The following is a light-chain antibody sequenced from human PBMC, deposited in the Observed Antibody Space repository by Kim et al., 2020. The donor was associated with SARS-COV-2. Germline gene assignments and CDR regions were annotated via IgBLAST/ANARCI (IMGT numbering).Light chain of an antibody. CDR1: QSIRSW. CDR3: QQYDGYWT. J-gene: IGKJ1*01. V-gene: IGKV1-5*03. Sequence: SAAVGDRGTITCRASQSIRSWLAWYQQKPGKAPKLLIYKASSLESGVPSRFSGSGSGTEFTLTISSLQPDDSATYYCQQYDGYWTFGQGTKVDIK. CDR2: KAS.